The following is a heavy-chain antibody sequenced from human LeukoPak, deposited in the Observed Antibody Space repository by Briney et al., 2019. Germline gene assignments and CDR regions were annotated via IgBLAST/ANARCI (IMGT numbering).Heavy chain of an antibody. D-gene: IGHD2-8*01. CDR2: TGTAGDT. CDR3: ARQNRNGFDY. J-gene: IGHJ4*02. CDR1: GFTFSTYD. Sequence: GGSLRLSCAASGFTFSTYDFHWIRQTTGKGLEWVSATGTAGDTWYSGSVKGRFTISRENAKSSMYLQMNSLRVGDTAVYYCARQNRNGFDYWGQGTLVTVSS. V-gene: IGHV3-13*01.